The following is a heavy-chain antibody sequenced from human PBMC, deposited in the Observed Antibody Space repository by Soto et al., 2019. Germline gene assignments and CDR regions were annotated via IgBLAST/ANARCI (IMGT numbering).Heavy chain of an antibody. CDR2: IYYSGST. Sequence: QVQLQESGPGLVKPSETLSLTCTVSGGSISSYYWSCIRQPPGKGLEWIGYIYYSGSTNYNPSLKSRVTISVDTSKNQFSVKLSSVTAADTAVYYCATGSNYARGYWGQGTLVTVSS. D-gene: IGHD4-4*01. CDR1: GGSISSYY. V-gene: IGHV4-59*01. CDR3: ATGSNYARGY. J-gene: IGHJ4*02.